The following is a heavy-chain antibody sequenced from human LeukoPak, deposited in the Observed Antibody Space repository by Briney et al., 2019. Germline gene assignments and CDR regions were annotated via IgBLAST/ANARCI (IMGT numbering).Heavy chain of an antibody. CDR1: GFTFSSYG. V-gene: IGHV3-30*18. J-gene: IGHJ4*02. CDR3: AKLSSRGDYEIN. CDR2: ISYDGSSK. Sequence: GGSLRLSCAASGFTFSSYGMHWVRQAPGKGLEWVAVISYDGSSKYYADSVKGRFTISRDNSKNTLYLQMNSLRAEDTAVYYCAKLSSRGDYEINWGQGTLVTVSS. D-gene: IGHD4-17*01.